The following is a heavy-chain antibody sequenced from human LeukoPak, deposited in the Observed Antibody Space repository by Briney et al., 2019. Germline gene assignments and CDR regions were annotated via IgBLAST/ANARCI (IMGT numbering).Heavy chain of an antibody. CDR1: GFTFCNYA. CDR3: AKASCVSSADAVL. D-gene: IGHD2-21*01. Sequence: PGVSLRLSCAASGFTFCNYAMSWVRQAPAGGLEWVSRPRGDGETFYADSVKGRFTLSRDDSRNTVYLQLNNLKIEDTAVYYCAKASCVSSADAVLWGQGTLVTVSS. CDR2: PRGDGET. J-gene: IGHJ4*02. V-gene: IGHV3-23*01.